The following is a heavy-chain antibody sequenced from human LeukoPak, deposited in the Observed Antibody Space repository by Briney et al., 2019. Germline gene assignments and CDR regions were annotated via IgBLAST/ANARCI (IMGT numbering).Heavy chain of an antibody. Sequence: SETLSFTCTVSGGSISSSSYYWGWIRQPPGKGLEWIGSIYYSGSTYYNPSLKSRVTISVDTSKNQFSLKLSSVTAADTAVYYCARHNRITMIVVDPYYFDYWGQGTLVTVSS. CDR3: ARHNRITMIVVDPYYFDY. CDR2: IYYSGST. D-gene: IGHD3-22*01. J-gene: IGHJ4*02. CDR1: GGSISSSSYY. V-gene: IGHV4-39*01.